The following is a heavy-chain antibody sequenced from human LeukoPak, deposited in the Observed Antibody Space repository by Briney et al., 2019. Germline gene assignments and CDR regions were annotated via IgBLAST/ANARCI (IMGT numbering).Heavy chain of an antibody. D-gene: IGHD2-2*01. J-gene: IGHJ4*02. V-gene: IGHV4-61*02. CDR1: GGSISSGGYF. Sequence: SETLSLTCTVSGGSISSGGYFWSWIRQPAGKGLEWIGRIYTSGSTNYNPSLNSRVTISVDRSKNQFSLRLSSVTAADTAVYYCARVARYCSSTSCYLIFDYWGQGTLVTVSS. CDR2: IYTSGST. CDR3: ARVARYCSSTSCYLIFDY.